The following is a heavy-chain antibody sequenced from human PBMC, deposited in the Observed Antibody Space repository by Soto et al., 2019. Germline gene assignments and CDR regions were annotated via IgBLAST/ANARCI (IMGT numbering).Heavy chain of an antibody. J-gene: IGHJ4*02. CDR2: IRSKAYRGTA. Sequence: PGGSLRLSCTASGFTFGDHAMTWFRQAPGKGLEWVGFIRSKAYRGTAEYAASVKGRFTISRDDSKSIAYLQMDSLEPGDTARYFCAKTVSSGWCGLSDYWGQGTPVTVSS. CDR1: GFTFGDHA. CDR3: AKTVSSGWCGLSDY. V-gene: IGHV3-49*03. D-gene: IGHD6-19*01.